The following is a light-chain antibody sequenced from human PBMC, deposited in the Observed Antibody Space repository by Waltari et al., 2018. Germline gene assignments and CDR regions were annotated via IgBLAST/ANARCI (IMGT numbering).Light chain of an antibody. CDR1: QSISRY. V-gene: IGKV1-39*02. J-gene: IGKJ1*01. CDR2: AAS. Sequence: DIQMTQSPSSLSASVGDRVTITCRASQSISRYLNWFQQKPRKAPKLLIYAASSLQGGVPSRFSGSGSGTDFTLTISSLQSEDFAVYYCQERGRTFGQGTKVEIK. CDR3: QERGRT.